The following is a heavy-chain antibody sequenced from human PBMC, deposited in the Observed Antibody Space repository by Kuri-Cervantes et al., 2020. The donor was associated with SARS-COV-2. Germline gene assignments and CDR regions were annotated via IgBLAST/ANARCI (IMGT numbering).Heavy chain of an antibody. J-gene: IGHJ6*02. CDR1: RLTFGNCA. V-gene: IGHV3-23*01. CDR2: ISGHGGGT. CDR3: ARDRSRITIFGVVTRYGMDV. Sequence: GGSLRLSCAASRLTFGNCAMNWVRQAPGKGLEWVSFISGHGGGTYCADSVKGRFTISRDNAKNSLYLQMNSLRAEDTAVYYCARDRSRITIFGVVTRYGMDVWGQGTTVTVSS. D-gene: IGHD3-3*01.